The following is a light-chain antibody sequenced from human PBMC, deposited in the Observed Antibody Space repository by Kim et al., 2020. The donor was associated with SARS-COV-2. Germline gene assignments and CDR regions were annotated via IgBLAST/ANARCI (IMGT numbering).Light chain of an antibody. CDR1: QSVSSSY. J-gene: IGKJ1*01. CDR3: QQYGSSPGWT. Sequence: EIVLTQSPGTLSLSPGERATLSCRASQSVSSSYLAWYQQNPGQAPRLLIYGASSRATGIPDRFSGSGSGTDFTLTISRLEPEDFAVYYCQQYGSSPGWTFGQGTKVDIK. CDR2: GAS. V-gene: IGKV3-20*01.